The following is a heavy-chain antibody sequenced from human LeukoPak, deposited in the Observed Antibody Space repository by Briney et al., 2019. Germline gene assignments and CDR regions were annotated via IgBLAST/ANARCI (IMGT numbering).Heavy chain of an antibody. Sequence: GSQRLSCAASGFTFSDYNMRWIRQPPGKGLEWIGSIYYSGSAYYNPSLKSRVTISVDTSKNQFSLKLSTVTAADTAVYYCARGRYCTNGVCPYYFDYWGQGTLVTVSS. CDR3: ARGRYCTNGVCPYYFDY. J-gene: IGHJ4*02. CDR1: GFTFSDYN. D-gene: IGHD2-8*01. V-gene: IGHV4-38-2*01. CDR2: IYYSGSA.